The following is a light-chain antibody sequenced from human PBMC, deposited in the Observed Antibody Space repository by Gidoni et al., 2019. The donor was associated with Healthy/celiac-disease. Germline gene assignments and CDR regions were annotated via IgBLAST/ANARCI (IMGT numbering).Light chain of an antibody. V-gene: IGKV3-15*01. CDR2: GAS. CDR3: QQYNNRVT. J-gene: IGKJ3*01. Sequence: EIVMTQSPATLSVSPGERATLSCRASQSVSSNLAWYQQKPGQAPRLLIYGASTRATGIPARFSGSGSGTEFTLTISSLQSEDFAVYYCQQYNNRVTFXPXTKVDIK. CDR1: QSVSSN.